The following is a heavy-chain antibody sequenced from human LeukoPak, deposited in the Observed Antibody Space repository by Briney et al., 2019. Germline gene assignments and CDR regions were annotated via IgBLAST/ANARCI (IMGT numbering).Heavy chain of an antibody. CDR2: INHSGST. J-gene: IGHJ5*02. V-gene: IGHV4-34*01. CDR3: ARVKPQLRYPPLYNWFDP. D-gene: IGHD3-9*01. CDR1: GGSFSGYY. Sequence: PSETLSLTCAVYGGSFSGYYWSWIRQPPGKGLEWIGEINHSGSTNYNPSLKSRVTISVDTFKNQFSLKLSSVTAADTAVYYCARVKPQLRYPPLYNWFDPWGQGTLVTVSS.